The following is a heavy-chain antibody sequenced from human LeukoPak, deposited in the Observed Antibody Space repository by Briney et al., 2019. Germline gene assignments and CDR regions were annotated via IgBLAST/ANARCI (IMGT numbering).Heavy chain of an antibody. CDR3: MTGSDFGY. D-gene: IGHD3-9*01. J-gene: IGHJ4*02. Sequence: SVSLSCTASGLTFGEYAMSWVLQAPGKGLEWVGFIRSKAYGGTTEYAASVKGRFTISRDDSKSIAYLQMNSLKTEDTAVYYCMTGSDFGYWSQGTLVTVSS. V-gene: IGHV3-49*04. CDR2: IRSKAYGGTT. CDR1: GLTFGEYA.